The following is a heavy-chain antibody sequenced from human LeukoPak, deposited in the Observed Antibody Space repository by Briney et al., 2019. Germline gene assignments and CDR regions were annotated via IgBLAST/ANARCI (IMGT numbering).Heavy chain of an antibody. J-gene: IGHJ4*02. D-gene: IGHD2/OR15-2a*01. Sequence: PGGSLRLSCAASGFTFSDYYMSWIRQAPGKGLEWVSYISSSGSTIYYADSVKGRFTISRDNAKNSLYLQMNSLRAEDTALYYCAKDLGSTFYYFDYWGQGTLVTVSS. CDR2: ISSSGSTI. CDR3: AKDLGSTFYYFDY. CDR1: GFTFSDYY. V-gene: IGHV3-11*01.